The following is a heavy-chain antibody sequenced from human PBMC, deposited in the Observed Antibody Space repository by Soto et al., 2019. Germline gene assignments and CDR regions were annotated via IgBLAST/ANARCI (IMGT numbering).Heavy chain of an antibody. V-gene: IGHV3-30-3*01. D-gene: IGHD5-18*01. CDR1: GFTFSSYA. CDR3: ARLGYSYGRDYYYYGMDV. CDR2: ISYDGSNK. J-gene: IGHJ6*02. Sequence: GGSLRLSCAASGFTFSSYAMHWVRQAPGKGLEWVAVISYDGSNKYYADSVKGRFTISRDNSKNTLYLQMNSLRAEDTAVYYCARLGYSYGRDYYYYGMDVWGQGTTVTVSS.